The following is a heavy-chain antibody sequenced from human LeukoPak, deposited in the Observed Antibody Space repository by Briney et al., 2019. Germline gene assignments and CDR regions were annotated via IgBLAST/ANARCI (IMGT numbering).Heavy chain of an antibody. CDR2: ISYIGST. D-gene: IGHD4-17*01. J-gene: IGHJ3*02. Sequence: SETLSLTCAVSDDSFSSHYWTWIRQPPGKGLEWIGYISYIGSTNYNPSLKSRVTISIDTSKNQFSLKLSSVTAADTAVYYCARDLVTVTKGFDIWGRGTMVTVSS. CDR3: ARDLVTVTKGFDI. CDR1: DDSFSSHY. V-gene: IGHV4-59*11.